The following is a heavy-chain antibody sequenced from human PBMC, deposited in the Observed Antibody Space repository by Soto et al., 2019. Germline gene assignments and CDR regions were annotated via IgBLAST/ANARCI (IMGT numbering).Heavy chain of an antibody. CDR1: GYTLTELS. CDR2: FDPEDGET. V-gene: IGHV1-24*01. J-gene: IGHJ4*02. CDR3: ATVSSGSYPQPYYFDY. D-gene: IGHD1-26*01. Sequence: QVQLVQSGAEVKKPGASVKVSCKVSGYTLTELSMHWVRQAPGKGLEWMGGFDPEDGETIYAQKFQGRVTMTEDTPTDTAYMELRSLGSEDTAGYYCATVSSGSYPQPYYFDYWGQGTLVTVSS.